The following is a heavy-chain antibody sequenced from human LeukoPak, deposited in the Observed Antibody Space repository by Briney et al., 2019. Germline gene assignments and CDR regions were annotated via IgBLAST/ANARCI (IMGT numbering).Heavy chain of an antibody. V-gene: IGHV3-20*04. Sequence: GGSLRLSCEASGFTFDDYAMHWVRQAPGKGPEWVSGINWNGGSTGYADSVKGRFTISRDNAKNSLYLQMNSLRAEDTALYYCARAIEYSGSYLGAFDIWGQGTMVTVSS. D-gene: IGHD1-26*01. CDR3: ARAIEYSGSYLGAFDI. CDR1: GFTFDDYA. J-gene: IGHJ3*02. CDR2: INWNGGST.